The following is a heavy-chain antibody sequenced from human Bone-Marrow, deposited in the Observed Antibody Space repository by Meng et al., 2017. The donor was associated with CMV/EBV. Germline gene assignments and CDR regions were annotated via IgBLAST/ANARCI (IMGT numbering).Heavy chain of an antibody. D-gene: IGHD5-12*01. CDR2: ISSNGGST. Sequence: GGSLRLSCAASGFTFSSYAMHWVRQAPGKGLEYVSAISSNGGSTYYADSVKGRFTISRDNSKNTLYLQMGSLRAEDMAVYYCARVVWLQMYYFDYWGQGRLVTISS. V-gene: IGHV3-64*02. J-gene: IGHJ4*02. CDR3: ARVVWLQMYYFDY. CDR1: GFTFSSYA.